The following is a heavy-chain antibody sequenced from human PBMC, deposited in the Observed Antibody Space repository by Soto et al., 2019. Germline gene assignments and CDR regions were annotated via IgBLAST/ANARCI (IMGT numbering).Heavy chain of an antibody. CDR3: ASLPVGGATDAFDI. D-gene: IGHD1-26*01. V-gene: IGHV4-61*01. Sequence: QVQLQESGAGLVKPSETLSLTCTVSGGSVSSGSYYWSWIRQPPGKGLEWIGYIYYSGSTNYNPPLKSRLTRTVDTYKNRLSLKLSSGTAADTAVYYCASLPVGGATDAFDIWGQGTMVTVSS. J-gene: IGHJ3*02. CDR1: GGSVSSGSYY. CDR2: IYYSGST.